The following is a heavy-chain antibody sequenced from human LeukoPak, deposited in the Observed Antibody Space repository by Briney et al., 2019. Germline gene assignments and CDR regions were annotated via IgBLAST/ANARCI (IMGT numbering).Heavy chain of an antibody. Sequence: GGSLRLSCAASGFTFSDYYMSWIRQAPGKGLEWVSYISSSGSTIYYADSVKGRFTISRDNAKNSLCLQMNSLRAEDTAVYYCARVAPYCSSTSCNDAFDIWGQGTMVTVSS. J-gene: IGHJ3*02. CDR1: GFTFSDYY. CDR3: ARVAPYCSSTSCNDAFDI. V-gene: IGHV3-11*01. D-gene: IGHD2-2*01. CDR2: ISSSGSTI.